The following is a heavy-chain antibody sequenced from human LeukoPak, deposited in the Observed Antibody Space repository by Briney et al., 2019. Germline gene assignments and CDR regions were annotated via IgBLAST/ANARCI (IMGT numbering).Heavy chain of an antibody. J-gene: IGHJ4*02. Sequence: GGSLRLSCTGSGFSLSIHQMVWVRQVAEKGLEWVSSISSSSTYTYYADSVKGRFTVSRDNAKNSLYLQMDSLRDEDTAVYYCARDLEGQDYWGQGSLVTVSS. CDR2: ISSSSTYT. CDR1: GFSLSIHQ. CDR3: ARDLEGQDY. V-gene: IGHV3-21*06.